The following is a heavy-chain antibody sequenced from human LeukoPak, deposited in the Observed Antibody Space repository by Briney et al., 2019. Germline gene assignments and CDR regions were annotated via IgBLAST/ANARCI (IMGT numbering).Heavy chain of an antibody. CDR1: GFSVRTNI. J-gene: IGHJ4*02. CDR2: IYTGGGT. D-gene: IGHD3-22*01. Sequence: GGSLRLSCAVSGFSVRTNIMSWVRQAPGKGLEWVSVIYTGGGTDHADSVKGRFTISRDNSKNTLSLQMNSLRADDTAIYYCTRSGYRHPYHFESWGQGTLVIVSS. V-gene: IGHV3-53*01. CDR3: TRSGYRHPYHFES.